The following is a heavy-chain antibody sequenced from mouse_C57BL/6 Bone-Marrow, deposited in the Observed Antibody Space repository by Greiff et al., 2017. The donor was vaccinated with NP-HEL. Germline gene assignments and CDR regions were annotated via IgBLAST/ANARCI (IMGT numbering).Heavy chain of an antibody. CDR2: IDPSDSYT. J-gene: IGHJ2*01. D-gene: IGHD1-1*01. V-gene: IGHV1-59*01. CDR3: ARREEYYYGSSY. CDR1: GYTFTSYW. Sequence: QVQLQQSGAELVRPGTSVKLSCKASGYTFTSYWMHWVKQRPGQGLEWIGVIDPSDSYTNYNQKFKGKATLTVDTSSSTAYMQLSSLTSEDSAVYYCARREEYYYGSSYWGQGTTLTVSS.